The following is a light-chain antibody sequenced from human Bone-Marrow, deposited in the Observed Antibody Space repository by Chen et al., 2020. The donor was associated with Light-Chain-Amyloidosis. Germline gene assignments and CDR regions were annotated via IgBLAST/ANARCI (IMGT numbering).Light chain of an antibody. J-gene: IGKJ4*01. V-gene: IGKV3-20*01. Sequence: EIVLTHSPGTLSLSPGERATLSCRASQSVSSGYLAWYQQKPGQAPRLLIYAASSRATGIPDRFSGSGSGTDFTLTISTLEPEDFAVYYCQQYGNSPGLLTFGGGTKVEI. CDR2: AAS. CDR3: QQYGNSPGLLT. CDR1: QSVSSGY.